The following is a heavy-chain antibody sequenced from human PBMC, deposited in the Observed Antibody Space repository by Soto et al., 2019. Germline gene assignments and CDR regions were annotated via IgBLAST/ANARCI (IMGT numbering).Heavy chain of an antibody. J-gene: IGHJ6*02. Sequence: QLLESGGGLVQPGGSLRVSCAASGFTFSNYAMTWVRQAPGKGLEWVSTIGGSGGDTYYSASVKGRFTISRDNSRNSLYLQMDSLRAEDTALYYCVRDCSGSSCPCMDVWGQGSTVTVSS. D-gene: IGHD6-19*01. CDR3: VRDCSGSSCPCMDV. CDR1: GFTFSNYA. V-gene: IGHV3-23*01. CDR2: IGGSGGDT.